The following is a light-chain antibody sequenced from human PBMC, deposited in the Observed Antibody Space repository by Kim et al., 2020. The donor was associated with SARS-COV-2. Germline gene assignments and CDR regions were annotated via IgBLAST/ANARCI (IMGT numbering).Light chain of an antibody. J-gene: IGLJ2*01. Sequence: PGKTARLSCGGNSIGSKSVHWYQPKSGQAPVLVISYDSDRPSGIPERFSGSNSGNTATLIISRVEAGDEADYYCQVWDSSSDHRVVFGGGTQLTVL. CDR1: SIGSKS. CDR2: YDS. CDR3: QVWDSSSDHRVV. V-gene: IGLV3-21*04.